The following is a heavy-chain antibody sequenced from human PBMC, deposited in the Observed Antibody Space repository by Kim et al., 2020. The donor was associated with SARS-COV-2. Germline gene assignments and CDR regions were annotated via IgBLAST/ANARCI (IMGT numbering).Heavy chain of an antibody. V-gene: IGHV3-23*01. D-gene: IGHD6-13*01. J-gene: IGHJ4*02. CDR1: GFTFSSYV. CDR2: ISAGGDT. Sequence: GGSLRLSCEASGFTFSSYVMRWVRQPPGKGLECVSAISAGGDTSYAVSVKGRFTTSRDNSKNTLYLQMNSLSAEDTDVYYCAQGIVATGTDAVGWGKGTL. CDR3: AQGIVATGTDAVG.